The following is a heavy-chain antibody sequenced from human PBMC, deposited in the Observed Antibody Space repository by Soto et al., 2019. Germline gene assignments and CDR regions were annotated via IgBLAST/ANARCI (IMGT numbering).Heavy chain of an antibody. J-gene: IGHJ3*02. CDR3: ARWPQYAIAVAGRAFDI. D-gene: IGHD6-19*01. V-gene: IGHV4-31*03. Sequence: SETLSLTCTVSGGSISSGGYYWSWIRQHPGKGLEWIGYIYYSGSTYYKPSLKSRVTISVDTSKNQFSLKLSSVTAADTAVYYCARWPQYAIAVAGRAFDIWGQGTMVTVSS. CDR2: IYYSGST. CDR1: GGSISSGGYY.